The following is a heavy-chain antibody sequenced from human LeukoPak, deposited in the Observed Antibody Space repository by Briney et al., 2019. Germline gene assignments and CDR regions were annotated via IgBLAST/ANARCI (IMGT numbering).Heavy chain of an antibody. D-gene: IGHD3-9*01. Sequence: SETLSLTCTVSGGSISSSSYYWGWIRQPPGKGLEWIGSIYYSGSTYYNPSLKSRVTISVDTSKNQFSLKLSSVTAADTAVYYCARQEPYYDILTGYYPLGAFDIWGQGTMVTVSS. V-gene: IGHV4-39*01. J-gene: IGHJ3*02. CDR2: IYYSGST. CDR3: ARQEPYYDILTGYYPLGAFDI. CDR1: GGSISSSSYY.